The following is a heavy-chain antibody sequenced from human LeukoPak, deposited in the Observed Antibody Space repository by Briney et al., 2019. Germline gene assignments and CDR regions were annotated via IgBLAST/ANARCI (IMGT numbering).Heavy chain of an antibody. V-gene: IGHV4-59*01. Sequence: KPSETLSLTCTVSGGSISSYYWSWIRQPPGKGLEWIGYIYYSGSTNYNPSLKSRVTISVDTSKNQFSLKLSSVTAADTAVYYCARPRGYCSRTRPRGCAFDIWGQGTMVTVSS. D-gene: IGHD2-2*01. CDR3: ARPRGYCSRTRPRGCAFDI. CDR1: GGSISSYY. J-gene: IGHJ3*02. CDR2: IYYSGST.